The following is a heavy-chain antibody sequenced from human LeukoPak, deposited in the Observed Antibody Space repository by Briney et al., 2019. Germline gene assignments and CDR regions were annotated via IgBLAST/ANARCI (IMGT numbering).Heavy chain of an antibody. V-gene: IGHV3-23*01. Sequence: GGSLRLSCAASGFTFSSYAMSWVRQTPEKGLEWVSTISGSGGSTNYADSVEGRFTISRDNSKNTLNLQMNSLRVEDTAEYYCAKDREGTMAYDYFDCWGQGTLVTVSS. CDR1: GFTFSSYA. CDR3: AKDREGTMAYDYFDC. J-gene: IGHJ4*02. D-gene: IGHD3-16*01. CDR2: ISGSGGST.